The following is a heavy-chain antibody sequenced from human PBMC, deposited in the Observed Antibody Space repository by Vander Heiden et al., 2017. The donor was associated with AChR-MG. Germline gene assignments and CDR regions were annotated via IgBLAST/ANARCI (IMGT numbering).Heavy chain of an antibody. CDR2: VFRDGTT. Sequence: QVHLQESGPGLVKPSETVSLTCAVSGYSISSGSYWGWVRQSPGKGLEWVATVFRDGTTYYNPSLKSRVFISMDKSKNQISLTLSAVTAADTAMYYCVRDRGITITGKRSWFDPWGQGTLVTVSS. D-gene: IGHD3-10*01. CDR1: GYSISSGSY. V-gene: IGHV4-38-2*02. J-gene: IGHJ5*02. CDR3: VRDRGITITGKRSWFDP.